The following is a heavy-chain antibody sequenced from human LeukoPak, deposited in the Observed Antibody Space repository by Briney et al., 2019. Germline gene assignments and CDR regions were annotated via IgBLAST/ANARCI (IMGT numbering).Heavy chain of an antibody. V-gene: IGHV5-51*01. CDR3: ARPGRRATDHPFDY. J-gene: IGHJ4*02. CDR2: IYPGDSDT. Sequence: GESLKISCKGSGYSFANYWIAWVRQMPGKGLEWMGIIYPGDSDTRYSPSFQGQVTISVDKSISTAYLQWSSLKVSDTAMYYCARPGRRATDHPFDYWGQGTLVTVSS. CDR1: GYSFANYW. D-gene: IGHD1-26*01.